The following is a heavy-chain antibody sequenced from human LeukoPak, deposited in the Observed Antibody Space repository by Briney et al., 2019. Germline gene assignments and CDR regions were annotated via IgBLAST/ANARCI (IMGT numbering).Heavy chain of an antibody. CDR2: INHSGST. Sequence: PSETLSLTCTVSGGSISSYYWSWIRQPPGKGLEWIGEINHSGSTNYNPSLKSRVTISVDTSKNQFSLKLSSVTAADTAVYYCARQRGSDLDYWGQGTLVTVSS. V-gene: IGHV4-34*01. CDR3: ARQRGSDLDY. CDR1: GGSISSYY. J-gene: IGHJ4*02. D-gene: IGHD3-10*01.